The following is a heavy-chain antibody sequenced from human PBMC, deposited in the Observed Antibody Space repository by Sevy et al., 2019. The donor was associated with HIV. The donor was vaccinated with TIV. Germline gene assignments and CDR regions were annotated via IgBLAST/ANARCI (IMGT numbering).Heavy chain of an antibody. CDR2: TNSDGSST. CDR3: AGSMYSSGLGY. J-gene: IGHJ4*02. V-gene: IGHV3-74*01. Sequence: GGSLRLSCAASGFTFSSYWMHWVRQGLGKGRVWVSRTNSDGSSTSYADSVKGRFTVSRDNAKDTLYLQMNSLRVEDTAVYYCAGSMYSSGLGYWGQGTLVTVSS. CDR1: GFTFSSYW. D-gene: IGHD3-22*01.